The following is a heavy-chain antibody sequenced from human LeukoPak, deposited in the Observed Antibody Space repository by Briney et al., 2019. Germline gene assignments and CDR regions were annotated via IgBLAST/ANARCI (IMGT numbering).Heavy chain of an antibody. CDR3: ARDGRRGSYGSAFDL. V-gene: IGHV4-61*02. J-gene: IGHJ3*01. Sequence: PSQTLSLTCTVSGGSIRSGNYYWRWIRQPAGKGLKWVGRTTTSGSTNYNPSLKSRVTISVDTPKNQFSLKLSSVTAADTAVYYCARDGRRGSYGSAFDLWGQGTMVTVSS. CDR2: TTTSGST. D-gene: IGHD1-26*01. CDR1: GGSIRSGNYY.